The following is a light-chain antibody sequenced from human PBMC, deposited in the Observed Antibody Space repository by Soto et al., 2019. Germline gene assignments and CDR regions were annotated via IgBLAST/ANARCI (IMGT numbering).Light chain of an antibody. CDR3: QQYANSPIT. Sequence: DIQMTQSPSSRSASVGDRVSITCRASQSISSYLNWYQQKPGKAPKLLIYAASSLQSGVPSRFSASGSGTDFTLTITPLEPEDFAVYFCQQYANSPITFGQGTRLEI. CDR1: QSISSY. V-gene: IGKV1-39*01. CDR2: AAS. J-gene: IGKJ5*01.